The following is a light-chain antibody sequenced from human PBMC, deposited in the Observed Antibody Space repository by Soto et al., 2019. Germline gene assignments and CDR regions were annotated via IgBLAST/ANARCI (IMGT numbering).Light chain of an antibody. CDR3: QQYGSLRT. CDR1: QSVSSSY. Sequence: EIVLTQSPGTLSLSPGERATLSCRASQSVSSSYLAWYQQKPGQAPRLLIYGASSRATGIPDRFSGSGSGTDFTLTISSLEPEDSAVYYCQQYGSLRTFGQGTKVEIK. J-gene: IGKJ1*01. CDR2: GAS. V-gene: IGKV3-20*01.